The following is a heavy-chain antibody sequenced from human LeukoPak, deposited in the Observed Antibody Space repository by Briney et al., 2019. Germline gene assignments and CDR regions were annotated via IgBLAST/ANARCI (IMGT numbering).Heavy chain of an antibody. CDR1: GGSFSGYY. CDR3: ARGKSKAAARY. Sequence: SETLSLTCAVYGGSFSGYYWSWIRQPPGKGLEWIGEINHSGSTNYNPSLKSRVTISVDTSKNQFSLKLSSVTAADTAVYYCARGKSKAAARYWGPGTLVTVSS. J-gene: IGHJ4*02. CDR2: INHSGST. D-gene: IGHD6-13*01. V-gene: IGHV4-34*01.